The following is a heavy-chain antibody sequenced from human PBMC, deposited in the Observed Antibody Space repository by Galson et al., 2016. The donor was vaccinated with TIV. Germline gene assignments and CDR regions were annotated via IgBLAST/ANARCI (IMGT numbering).Heavy chain of an antibody. J-gene: IGHJ3*02. Sequence: SGAEVKKPGESLKISCKASGYSFATFWVGWVRQMPGQGLEWMGVIYPADSETRYSPSFQGQVSISADRSISTAYLQWSSLKASDTAMYYCAKQLDFDQRVLDAFHIWGQGTLLTVSS. CDR1: GYSFATFW. CDR3: AKQLDFDQRVLDAFHI. V-gene: IGHV5-51*03. CDR2: IYPADSET. D-gene: IGHD3-9*01.